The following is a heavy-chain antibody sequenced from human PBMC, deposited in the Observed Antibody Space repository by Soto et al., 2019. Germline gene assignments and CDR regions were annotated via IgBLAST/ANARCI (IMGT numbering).Heavy chain of an antibody. CDR1: GDSVSSNSAA. CDR3: ARGASTGYRSSWYGFDP. J-gene: IGHJ5*02. Sequence: SQTLSLTCAISGDSVSSNSAAWNWIRQSPSRGLEWLGRTYYRSKWYNDYAVSVKSRITINPDTSKNQFSLQLNSVTPEDTAVYYCARGASTGYRSSWYGFDPWGQGTLVTVSS. V-gene: IGHV6-1*01. D-gene: IGHD6-13*01. CDR2: TYYRSKWYN.